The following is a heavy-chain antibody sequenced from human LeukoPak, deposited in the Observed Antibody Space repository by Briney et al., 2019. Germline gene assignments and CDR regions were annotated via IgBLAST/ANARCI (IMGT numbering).Heavy chain of an antibody. CDR3: ARGRGLMVYASFDY. CDR2: INPNTGCT. Sequence: ASVNVSCKASGYTFSDNYIHWVRQTPRHGLEWIGWINPNTGCTNYAQKFQGRVSMHRDMSISTAYMELSRLRSDDTAVYYCARGRGLMVYASFDYWGQGTLVTVSS. D-gene: IGHD2-8*01. V-gene: IGHV1-2*02. CDR1: GYTFSDNY. J-gene: IGHJ4*02.